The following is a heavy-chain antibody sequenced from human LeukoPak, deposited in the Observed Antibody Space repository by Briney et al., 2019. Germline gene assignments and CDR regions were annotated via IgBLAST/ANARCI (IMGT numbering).Heavy chain of an antibody. Sequence: PGGSLRLSCAASGFTFSTYGMNWVRQAPGKGLEWVSGIGDSGGSTYYADSVKGRFTISRDNSKNTLYLQMNSLRAEDTAVYYCAKGGSLTTVTHFDYWGQGTLVTVSS. CDR1: GFTFSTYG. CDR2: IGDSGGST. CDR3: AKGGSLTTVTHFDY. D-gene: IGHD4-17*01. J-gene: IGHJ4*02. V-gene: IGHV3-23*01.